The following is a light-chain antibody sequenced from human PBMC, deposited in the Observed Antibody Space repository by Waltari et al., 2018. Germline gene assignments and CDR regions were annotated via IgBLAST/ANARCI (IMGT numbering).Light chain of an antibody. CDR3: SSYAGNDNFEV. V-gene: IGLV2-8*01. J-gene: IGLJ3*02. Sequence: QSALTQPPSASGSPGQSVTIPCTGTSRDGGGSNYVYWYQQRPGKAPKLMVYAVSRRPSGVPYRFSGSKSGNTASLTVSGLQAEDEADYYCSSYAGNDNFEVFGGGTKLTVL. CDR1: SRDGGGSNY. CDR2: AVS.